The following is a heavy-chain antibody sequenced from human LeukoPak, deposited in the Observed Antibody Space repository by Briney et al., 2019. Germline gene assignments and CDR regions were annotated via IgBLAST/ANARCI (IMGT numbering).Heavy chain of an antibody. J-gene: IGHJ4*02. CDR2: ISAYNGNT. D-gene: IGHD2-15*01. V-gene: IGHV1-18*01. CDR3: ARDNCSGGSCYSGY. CDR1: GYTFTSYG. Sequence: ASVKVSCKASGYTFTSYGISWVRQAPGQGLEWMGWISAYNGNTNYAQKLQGRVTMTTDTSTSTAYMELRSLRSDDTAVYYCARDNCSGGSCYSGYWGQETLVTVSS.